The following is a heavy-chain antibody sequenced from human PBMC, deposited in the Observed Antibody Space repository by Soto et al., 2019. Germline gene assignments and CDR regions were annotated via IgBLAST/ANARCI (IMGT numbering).Heavy chain of an antibody. J-gene: IGHJ4*02. CDR2: ISSSSSYI. CDR3: ARDDYGDSVEFGY. Sequence: PGGSLRLSCAASGFTFSSYSMNWVRQAPGKGLEWVSSISSSSSYIYYADSVKGRFTISRDNAKNSLYLQMNSLRAEDTAVYYCARDDYGDSVEFGYWGQGTLVTVSS. V-gene: IGHV3-21*01. CDR1: GFTFSSYS. D-gene: IGHD4-17*01.